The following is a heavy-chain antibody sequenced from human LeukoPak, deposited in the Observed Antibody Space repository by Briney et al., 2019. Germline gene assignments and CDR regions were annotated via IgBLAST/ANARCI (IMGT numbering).Heavy chain of an antibody. Sequence: GGSLRLSCAASGFTFSSYSMNWVRQAPGKGLEWVANIREDGGEIYYLDSVKGRFTISRDNAKNSLYLQMNSLRAEDTAVYYCARGVYAFDIWGQGTMVTVSS. CDR3: ARGVYAFDI. CDR1: GFTFSSYS. V-gene: IGHV3-7*04. J-gene: IGHJ3*02. CDR2: IREDGGEI. D-gene: IGHD5/OR15-5a*01.